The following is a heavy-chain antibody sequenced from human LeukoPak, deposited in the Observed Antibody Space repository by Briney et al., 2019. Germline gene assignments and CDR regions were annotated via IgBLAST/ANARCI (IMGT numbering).Heavy chain of an antibody. J-gene: IGHJ4*02. V-gene: IGHV4-30-2*01. CDR3: ARESRIEDYFDY. Sequence: PSQTLSLTCAVSGGSISSGGYSWSWIRQPPGKGLEWIGYIYHSGSTYYNPSLKSRVTISVDRSKNQFSLKLSSVTAADTAVYYCARESRIEDYFDYWGQGTLVTVPS. D-gene: IGHD2-15*01. CDR1: GGSISSGGYS. CDR2: IYHSGST.